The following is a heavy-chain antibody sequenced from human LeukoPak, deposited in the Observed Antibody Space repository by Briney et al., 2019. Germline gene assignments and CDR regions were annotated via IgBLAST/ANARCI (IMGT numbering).Heavy chain of an antibody. CDR3: ARSRHSYDSSGFPHY. V-gene: IGHV3-20*04. Sequence: GGSLRLSCDASGFRFSAYGMSWVRQAPGQGLEWVSGLSANGSVTFYARSVRGRFTISRDNAKNSLYLQMNSLRAEDTALYYCARSRHSYDSSGFPHYWGQGTLVTVSS. CDR1: GFRFSAYG. J-gene: IGHJ4*02. CDR2: LSANGSVT. D-gene: IGHD3-22*01.